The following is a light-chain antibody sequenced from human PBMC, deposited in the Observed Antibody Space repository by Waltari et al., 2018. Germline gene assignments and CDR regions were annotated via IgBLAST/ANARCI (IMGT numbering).Light chain of an antibody. Sequence: QSALTQPASVTGPPGQAITISFPVTRLVIATYDLVSWFQQHPGQAPKLIIYEVTKRPSGISDRFSGFKSGNTASLTISGLRAEDDTDYYCSSYAGHNTWIFGGGTKLTVL. CDR2: EVT. V-gene: IGLV2-23*02. CDR3: SSYAGHNTWI. J-gene: IGLJ2*01. CDR1: RLVIATYDL.